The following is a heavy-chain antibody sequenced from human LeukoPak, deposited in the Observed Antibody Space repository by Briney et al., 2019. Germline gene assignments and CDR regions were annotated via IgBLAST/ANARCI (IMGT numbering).Heavy chain of an antibody. CDR1: GGTFSSYA. CDR3: AREVDSSSSSWFDP. CDR2: IIPIFGTA. J-gene: IGHJ5*02. D-gene: IGHD6-6*01. Sequence: GASVKVSCKDSGGTFSSYAISWVRQAPGQGLEWMGGIIPIFGTANYAQKFQGRVTITADESTSTAYMELSSLRSEDTAVYYCAREVDSSSSSWFDPWGQGTLVTVSS. V-gene: IGHV1-69*13.